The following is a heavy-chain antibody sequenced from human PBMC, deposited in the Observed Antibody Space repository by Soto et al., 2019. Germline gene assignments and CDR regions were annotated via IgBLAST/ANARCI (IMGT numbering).Heavy chain of an antibody. Sequence: GASVKVSCKASGGTFSSYTISWVRQAPGQGLEWMGRIIPILGIANYAQKFQGRVTITADKSTSTAYMELSSLRSEDTAVYYCARGSGIKKWFGELRHYYYYYYMDVWGKGTTVTVSS. CDR3: ARGSGIKKWFGELRHYYYYYYMDV. V-gene: IGHV1-69*02. CDR1: GGTFSSYT. D-gene: IGHD3-10*01. J-gene: IGHJ6*03. CDR2: IIPILGIA.